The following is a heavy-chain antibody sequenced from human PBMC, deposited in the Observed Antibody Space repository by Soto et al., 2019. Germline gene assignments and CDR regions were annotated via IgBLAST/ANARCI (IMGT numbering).Heavy chain of an antibody. CDR1: GGSIGNYY. J-gene: IGHJ4*02. Sequence: SETLSLTCSVSGGSIGNYYWTWIRQSPGKGLEWIGFIYYNGNTNYNPSLKSRVSMSVDTSKNQFSVKLTSVTAADTAIYYCGRGGGFGINYYYFTYWGKGALATVPS. CDR2: IYYNGNT. CDR3: GRGGGFGINYYYFTY. D-gene: IGHD3-10*01. V-gene: IGHV4-59*12.